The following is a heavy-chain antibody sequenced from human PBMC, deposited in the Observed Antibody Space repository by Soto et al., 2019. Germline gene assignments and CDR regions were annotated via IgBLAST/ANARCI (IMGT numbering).Heavy chain of an antibody. V-gene: IGHV3-53*01. CDR3: ARARSTLLYSVGIYYYYMDV. CDR2: IYSGGST. J-gene: IGHJ6*03. CDR1: GFTVSSNY. D-gene: IGHD2-15*01. Sequence: GGSLRLSCAASGFTVSSNYMSWVRQAPGKGLEWVSVIYSGGSTYYADSVKGRFTISRDNSKNTLYLQMNSLRAEDTAVYYCARARSTLLYSVGIYYYYMDVWGKGTTVTVSS.